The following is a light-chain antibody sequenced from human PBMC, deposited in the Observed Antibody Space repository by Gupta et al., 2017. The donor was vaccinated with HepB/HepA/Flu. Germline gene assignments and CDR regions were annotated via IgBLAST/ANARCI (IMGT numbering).Light chain of an antibody. V-gene: IGLV2-14*01. CDR1: SSDVGGYNY. CDR2: DVS. J-gene: IGLJ3*02. CDR3: TSYTSSSTLV. Sequence: QSALTQPASVSGSPGQSITISCTGTSSDVGGYNYVSWYQQHPGKAPILMIYDVSNRPSGVSNRFSGSKSGNTASLTISGLQAEDDAYYYCTSYTSSSTLVFGGGTKLTVL.